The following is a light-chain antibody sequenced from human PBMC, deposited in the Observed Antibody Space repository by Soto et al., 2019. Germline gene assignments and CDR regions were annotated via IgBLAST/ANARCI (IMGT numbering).Light chain of an antibody. CDR1: QDISNR. Sequence: DIQMTQSPSSLSASVGDRVTITCQASQDISNRLNWYQQKPGKAPKLLINDASNLEAGVPSRFSGSGSGTDFTLTISSLQPEDIATYYCQQYVNLVTFGGGTKLEIK. J-gene: IGKJ4*01. CDR3: QQYVNLVT. V-gene: IGKV1-33*01. CDR2: DAS.